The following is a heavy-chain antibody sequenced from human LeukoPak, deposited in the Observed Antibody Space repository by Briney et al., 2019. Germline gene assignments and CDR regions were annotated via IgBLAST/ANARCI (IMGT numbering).Heavy chain of an antibody. V-gene: IGHV3-9*01. J-gene: IGHJ4*02. Sequence: SLRLSCAASGFTFDDYAMHWVRQAPGKGLEWVSGISYNSGSIRYADSVKGRFTISRGNAKNSLYLQMNSLRAEDTALYYCAKASSYDFWSGYYGNDYWGQGTLVTVSS. D-gene: IGHD3-3*01. CDR3: AKASSYDFWSGYYGNDY. CDR2: ISYNSGSI. CDR1: GFTFDDYA.